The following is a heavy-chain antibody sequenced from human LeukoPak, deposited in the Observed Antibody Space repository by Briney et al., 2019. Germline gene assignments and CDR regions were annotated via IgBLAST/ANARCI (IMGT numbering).Heavy chain of an antibody. CDR1: GFTFSSYG. D-gene: IGHD2-15*01. J-gene: IGHJ6*02. Sequence: GGSLRLSCAASGFTFSSYGMHWVRQAPGKGLEWVAVIWYDGSNKYYPDSVQGRFTISRDNSKNTLYLQMNSLRAEDTAVYYCARWHCSGGSCYYYYGMDVWGQGTTVTVSS. V-gene: IGHV3-33*01. CDR2: IWYDGSNK. CDR3: ARWHCSGGSCYYYYGMDV.